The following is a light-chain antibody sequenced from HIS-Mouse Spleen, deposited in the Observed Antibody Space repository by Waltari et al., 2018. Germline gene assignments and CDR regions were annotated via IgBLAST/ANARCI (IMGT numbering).Light chain of an antibody. CDR3: QSADSSGTYYV. V-gene: IGLV3-25*03. CDR1: ALPKQY. CDR2: KDS. Sequence: SYELTQPPSVSVSPGQTARTTCSGDALPKQYAYWYQQKPGQAPVLVIYKDSERPTGVPERFSGSSSGTTVTLTIRGVQAEDEADYYCQSADSSGTYYVFGTGTKVTVL. J-gene: IGLJ1*01.